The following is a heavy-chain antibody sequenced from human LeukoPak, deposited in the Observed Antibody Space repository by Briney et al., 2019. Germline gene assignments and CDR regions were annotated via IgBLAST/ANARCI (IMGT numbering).Heavy chain of an antibody. V-gene: IGHV1-69*13. CDR1: GYTFTSYG. Sequence: SVKVSCKASGYTFTSYGISWVRQAPGQGLEWMGGIIPIFGTANYAQKFQGRVTITADESTSTAYMELSSLRSEDTAVYYCARSGIAAAGTRVWFDPWGQGTLVTVSS. CDR3: ARSGIAAAGTRVWFDP. J-gene: IGHJ5*02. D-gene: IGHD6-13*01. CDR2: IIPIFGTA.